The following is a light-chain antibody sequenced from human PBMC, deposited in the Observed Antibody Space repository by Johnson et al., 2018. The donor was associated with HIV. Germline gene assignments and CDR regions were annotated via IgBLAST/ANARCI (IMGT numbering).Light chain of an antibody. J-gene: IGLJ1*01. V-gene: IGLV1-51*01. CDR1: TSNIGNNY. Sequence: QSVLTQPPSVSAAPGQKVTISCSGSTSNIGNNYVSWYQHLPRTAPKLLIYDNNKRPSGIPDRFSGSKSGTSATLGITGLQTGAEAYYYCGTWDSSLSTFYVFGTGTKVTVL. CDR2: DNN. CDR3: GTWDSSLSTFYV.